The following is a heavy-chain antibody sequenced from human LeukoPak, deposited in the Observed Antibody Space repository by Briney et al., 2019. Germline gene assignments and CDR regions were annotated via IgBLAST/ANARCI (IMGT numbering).Heavy chain of an antibody. Sequence: PGGSLRLSCAASGFTFSSYEMNWVRQAPGKGLEWVSYISSSGSTYYADSVKGRFTISRDNSKNTLYLQMSSLRAEDTAVHYCVRAHHPGGWFDPWGQGTLVTVSS. V-gene: IGHV3-48*03. D-gene: IGHD3-10*01. CDR3: VRAHHPGGWFDP. CDR2: ISSSGST. CDR1: GFTFSSYE. J-gene: IGHJ5*02.